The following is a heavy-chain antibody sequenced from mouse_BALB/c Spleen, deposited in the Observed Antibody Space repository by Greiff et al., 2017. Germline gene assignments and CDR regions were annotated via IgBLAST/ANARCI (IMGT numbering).Heavy chain of an antibody. J-gene: IGHJ3*01. V-gene: IGHV5-12-1*01. CDR2: ISSGGGST. CDR3: SRHAAWFAY. CDR1: GFAFSSYD. Sequence: EVQLVESGGGLVKPGGSLKLSCAASGFAFSSYDMSWVRQTPEKRLEWVAYISSGGGSTYYPDTVKGRFTISRDNAKNTLYLQMSSLKSEDTAMYSCSRHAAWFAYWGQGTLVTVSA.